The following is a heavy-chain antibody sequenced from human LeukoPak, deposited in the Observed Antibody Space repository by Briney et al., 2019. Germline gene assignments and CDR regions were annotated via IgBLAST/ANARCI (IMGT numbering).Heavy chain of an antibody. V-gene: IGHV4-34*01. CDR2: INHSGSP. D-gene: IGHD3-10*01. CDR3: TSLLSTSGTFDS. J-gene: IGHJ4*02. Sequence: PSETLSLTCAVSGESHSRFYWSWIRQSPGRGLEWIGEINHSGSPNYNPSLKSRVTISLDTSKNQFSLRVPSVTAADTAVYYCTSLLSTSGTFDSWGQGTLVAVSS. CDR1: GESHSRFY.